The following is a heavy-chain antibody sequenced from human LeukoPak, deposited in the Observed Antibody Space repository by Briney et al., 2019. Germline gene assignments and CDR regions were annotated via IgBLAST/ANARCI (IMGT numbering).Heavy chain of an antibody. CDR1: GFTLSSYE. V-gene: IGHV3-7*01. J-gene: IGHJ4*02. D-gene: IGHD5-18*01. CDR2: IKEDGSKK. Sequence: GGSLRLSCTASGFTLSSYEMSWIRQAPGKGLEWVANIKEDGSKKYYVDSVKGRFTISRDNAKNSLYLQMNSLRAEDTAVYYCARDRWGYSYGGDWGQGTLVTVSS. CDR3: ARDRWGYSYGGD.